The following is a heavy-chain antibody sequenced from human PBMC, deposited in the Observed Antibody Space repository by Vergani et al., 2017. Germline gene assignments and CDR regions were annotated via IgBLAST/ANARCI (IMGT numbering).Heavy chain of an antibody. CDR3: ARQKDYYMDV. J-gene: IGHJ6*03. V-gene: IGHV4-31*03. CDR2: IYYSGTT. CDR1: GGSLSSGSYY. Sequence: QVQLQESGPGLVKPSQTLSLTCTVSGGSLSSGSYYWSWIRQPAGKGLEWIGYIYYSGTTDYNPSLESRLTISLDTSENHLSLKLTSVTAADTAVYYCARQKDYYMDVWGKGATVTVSS.